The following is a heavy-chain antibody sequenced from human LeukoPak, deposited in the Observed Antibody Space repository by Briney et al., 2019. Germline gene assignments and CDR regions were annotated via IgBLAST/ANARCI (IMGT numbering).Heavy chain of an antibody. CDR2: ISASGHYT. D-gene: IGHD3-16*01. V-gene: IGHV3-23*01. CDR1: GFTFGNSA. Sequence: GGSLRLSCEVSGFTFGNSAMGWVRQAPGKGLEWISGISASGHYTYTADSLKGRFTISRDNSKNTLYLQMNSLRAEDTALYYCAKDGSWGDYYFYFYIDVWGKGTTVTVSS. CDR3: AKDGSWGDYYFYFYIDV. J-gene: IGHJ6*03.